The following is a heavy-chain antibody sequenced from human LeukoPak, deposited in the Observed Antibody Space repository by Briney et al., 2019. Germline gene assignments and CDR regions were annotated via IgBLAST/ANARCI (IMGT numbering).Heavy chain of an antibody. CDR3: AKKFVGATHPLDY. D-gene: IGHD1-26*01. CDR1: GYTLTGSS. CDR2: INGKSGDT. J-gene: IGHJ4*02. V-gene: IGHV1-2*02. Sequence: ASVKVSCKASGYTLTGSSMHWVRQAPGQGLEWMGWINGKSGDTKYPQKFQGRVTMTRDSSTSTVYMELSSLKSDDAAIYYCAKKFVGATHPLDYWGQGTLVTVSS.